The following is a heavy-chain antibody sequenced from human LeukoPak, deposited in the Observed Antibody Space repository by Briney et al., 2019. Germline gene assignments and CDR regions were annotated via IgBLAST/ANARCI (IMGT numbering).Heavy chain of an antibody. Sequence: GGSLRLSCAASGFTFSSYEMNWVRQAPGKGLEWVSYISSSGSTIYYADSVKGRFTISRDNAKNSLYLQMNSLRAEDTAVYYCAKRPSYYYDSSGYYHYWGQGTLVTVSS. V-gene: IGHV3-48*03. J-gene: IGHJ4*02. D-gene: IGHD3-22*01. CDR3: AKRPSYYYDSSGYYHY. CDR1: GFTFSSYE. CDR2: ISSSGSTI.